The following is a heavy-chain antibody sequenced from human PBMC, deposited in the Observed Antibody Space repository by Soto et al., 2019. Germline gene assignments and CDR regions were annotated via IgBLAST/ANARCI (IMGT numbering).Heavy chain of an antibody. J-gene: IGHJ4*02. V-gene: IGHV1-3*01. CDR2: INAGNGNT. CDR1: GYTFTSYA. Sequence: GASVKVSCKASGYTFTSYAMHWVRQAPGQRLEWMGWINAGNGNTKYSQKFQGRVTITRDTSASTAYMELSSLRSEDTAVYYCARDSFYDSSGYSREGIDYWGQGTPVTVSS. CDR3: ARDSFYDSSGYSREGIDY. D-gene: IGHD3-22*01.